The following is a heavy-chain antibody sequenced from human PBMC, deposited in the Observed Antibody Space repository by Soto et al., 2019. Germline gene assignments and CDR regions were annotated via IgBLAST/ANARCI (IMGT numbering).Heavy chain of an antibody. J-gene: IGHJ4*01. V-gene: IGHV4-59*11. CDR3: ARGNGWYFY. D-gene: IGHD6-19*01. CDR2: VYYSGNT. CDR1: DAAMSSQY. Sequence: SETLSLTCTVSDAAMSSQYWTWIRQPPGKGLEWIGYVYYSGNTNYNPSLKSRVTMSVDTSEGQISLKLSSVTAADTAVYYCARGNGWYFYWGQGTLVTVSS.